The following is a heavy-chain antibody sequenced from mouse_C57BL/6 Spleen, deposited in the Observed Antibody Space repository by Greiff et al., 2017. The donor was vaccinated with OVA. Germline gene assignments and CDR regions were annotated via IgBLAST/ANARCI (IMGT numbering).Heavy chain of an antibody. D-gene: IGHD1-1*02. CDR1: GFNINDDY. Sequence: VQLKQSGAELVRPGASVKLSCTASGFNINDDYMHWVKQRPEQGLEWIGWIDPENGDTEYASKFQGKATITADTSSNTAYLQLSSLTSEDTADYYSTTGWYFDYWGQGTTLTVSA. CDR3: TTGWYFDY. CDR2: IDPENGDT. V-gene: IGHV14-4*01. J-gene: IGHJ2*01.